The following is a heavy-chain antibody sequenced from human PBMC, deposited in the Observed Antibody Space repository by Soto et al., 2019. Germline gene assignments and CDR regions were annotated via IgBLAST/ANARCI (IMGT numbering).Heavy chain of an antibody. CDR2: IYYSGST. CDR1: GGSISSYY. Sequence: QVQLQESGPGLVKPSETLSLTCTVSGGSISSYYWSWIRQPPGKGLEWIGYIYYSGSTNYNPSLKSRVTISVDTSKNQFSLKLSSVTAADTAVYYCARHSPSSWYRVLGDYYYYMDVWGKGTTVTVSS. J-gene: IGHJ6*03. CDR3: ARHSPSSWYRVLGDYYYYMDV. V-gene: IGHV4-59*08. D-gene: IGHD6-13*01.